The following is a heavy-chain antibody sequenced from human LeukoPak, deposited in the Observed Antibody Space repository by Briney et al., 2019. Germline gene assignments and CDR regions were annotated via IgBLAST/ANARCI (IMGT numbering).Heavy chain of an antibody. CDR1: GFPFSSYW. CDR2: INSDGSST. J-gene: IGHJ4*02. D-gene: IGHD2-2*01. Sequence: TGGSLRLSCAASGFPFSSYWMHWVRQAPGKGLVWVSRINSDGSSTSYADSVKGRFTISRDNAKNTLYLQMNSLRAEDTAVYYCARGAKYPYFDYWGQGTLVTVSS. CDR3: ARGAKYPYFDY. V-gene: IGHV3-74*01.